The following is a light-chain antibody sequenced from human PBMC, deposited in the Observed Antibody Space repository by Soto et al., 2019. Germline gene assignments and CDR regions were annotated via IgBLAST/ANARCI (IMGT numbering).Light chain of an antibody. CDR1: QSVSSSY. CDR3: QQYGSSPWT. CDR2: GAS. J-gene: IGKJ1*01. V-gene: IGKV3-20*01. Sequence: EIVLTQSPGTLSLSPGERATLSCRASQSVSSSYLAWYQQKPGQAPRPLIYGASSRAIGIPYRFSGSGSGTDFTLTISRLEPEEFAVYYCQQYGSSPWTFGQGTKVEIK.